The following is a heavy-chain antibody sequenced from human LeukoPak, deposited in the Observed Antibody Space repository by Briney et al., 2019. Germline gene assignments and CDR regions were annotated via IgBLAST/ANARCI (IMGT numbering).Heavy chain of an antibody. J-gene: IGHJ6*02. V-gene: IGHV1-69*04. Sequence: ASVKVSCKASGGTFSSYAISWVRQAPGQGLEWMGRIIPIFGIANYAQKFQGRVTITAGKSTGTAYMELSSLRSEDTAVYYCALSPVVKDGYYGMDVWGQGTTVTVSS. CDR3: ALSPVVKDGYYGMDV. CDR2: IIPIFGIA. D-gene: IGHD4-23*01. CDR1: GGTFSSYA.